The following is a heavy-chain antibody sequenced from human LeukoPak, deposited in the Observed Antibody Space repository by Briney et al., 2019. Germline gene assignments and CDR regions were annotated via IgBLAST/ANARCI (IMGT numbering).Heavy chain of an antibody. Sequence: ASVKVSCKASGYTFTDYYMHWVRQAPGQGLEWMGRIHPNSGGTNYAQKFHGRVTMTRDTSITTAYMELSGLRSDDTAVYFCAKDRVIRGGGFDPWGQGTLVTVSS. V-gene: IGHV1-2*06. J-gene: IGHJ5*02. CDR2: IHPNSGGT. CDR1: GYTFTDYY. D-gene: IGHD3-10*01. CDR3: AKDRVIRGGGFDP.